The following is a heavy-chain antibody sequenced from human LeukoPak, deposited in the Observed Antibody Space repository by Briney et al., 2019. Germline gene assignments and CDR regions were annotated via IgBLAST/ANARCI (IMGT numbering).Heavy chain of an antibody. J-gene: IGHJ6*02. Sequence: GEPLKISCKGSGYSFTSYWIGWVRQMPGKGLEWMGIIYPGDSDTRYSPSFQGQVTISADKSISTAYLQWSSLKASDTAMYYCVTNILTGPYYYYGMDVWGQGTTVTVSS. CDR2: IYPGDSDT. V-gene: IGHV5-51*01. CDR3: VTNILTGPYYYYGMDV. CDR1: GYSFTSYW. D-gene: IGHD3-9*01.